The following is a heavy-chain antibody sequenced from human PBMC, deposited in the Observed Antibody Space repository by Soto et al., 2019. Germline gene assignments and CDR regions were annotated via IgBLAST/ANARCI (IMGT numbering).Heavy chain of an antibody. J-gene: IGHJ6*03. CDR2: IYYSGST. Sequence: SETLSLTCTVSGGSISSYYWSWIRQPPGKGLEWIGYIYYSGSTNYNPSLKSRVTISVDTSKNQFSLKLSSVTAADTAVYYCARLWSSGWQNRPDYYYYMDVWGKGTTVTVSS. V-gene: IGHV4-59*08. CDR1: GGSISSYY. D-gene: IGHD6-19*01. CDR3: ARLWSSGWQNRPDYYYYMDV.